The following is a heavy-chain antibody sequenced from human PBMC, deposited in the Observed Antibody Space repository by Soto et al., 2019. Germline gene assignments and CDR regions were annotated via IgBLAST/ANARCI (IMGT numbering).Heavy chain of an antibody. Sequence: ASVKVSCNASGGSFSGYAFSWVRQAPGQGLEWMGGIIPVLNSPIFAQKFQARMTITADKSTNTVYLQVSILMSDDTALYYCSTRLSAGDIWGSGNLGTSPQ. J-gene: IGHJ4*02. D-gene: IGHD3-10*01. CDR3: STRLSAGDI. CDR2: IIPVLNSP. V-gene: IGHV1-69*06. CDR1: GGSFSGYA.